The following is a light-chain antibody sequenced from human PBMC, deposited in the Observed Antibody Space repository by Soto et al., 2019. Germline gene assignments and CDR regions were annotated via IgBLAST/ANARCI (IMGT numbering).Light chain of an antibody. J-gene: IGKJ2*01. V-gene: IGKV1-5*01. CDR3: QHTPDFT. CDR1: SSSTW. Sequence: DIQMTQSPSTLAASVGDTVTMTCRSSSTWLAWYQKKPGKAPKLLIYDVYNLERGVPPRVTGSTSGAESTLTITGLQPDDLGTYYCQHTPDFTFGQGTKVEIK. CDR2: DVY.